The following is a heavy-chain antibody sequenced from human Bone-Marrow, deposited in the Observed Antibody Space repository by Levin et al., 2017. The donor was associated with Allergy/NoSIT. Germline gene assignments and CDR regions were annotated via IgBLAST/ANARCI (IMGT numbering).Heavy chain of an antibody. Sequence: LSLTCAASGFTFSSYGMHWVRQAPGKGLEWVAVIWYDGSNKYYADSVKGRFTISRDNSKNTLYLQMNSLRAEDTAVYYCARDRVGGYNFRDYWGQGTLVTVSS. D-gene: IGHD5-24*01. CDR1: GFTFSSYG. CDR3: ARDRVGGYNFRDY. CDR2: IWYDGSNK. J-gene: IGHJ4*02. V-gene: IGHV3-33*01.